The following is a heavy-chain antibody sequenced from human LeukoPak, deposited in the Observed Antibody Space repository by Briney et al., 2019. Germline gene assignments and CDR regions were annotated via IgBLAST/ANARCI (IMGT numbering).Heavy chain of an antibody. V-gene: IGHV3-23*01. CDR2: ISDNGGST. J-gene: IGHJ4*02. CDR3: AKGKGTSAGSFDY. D-gene: IGHD3-10*01. CDR1: GFTFSSYV. Sequence: PGGSLRLSCAASGFTFSSYVMNWVRQAGKGLEWVSAISDNGGSTYFGDSLKGRFTISRDNSKNTLYLQMNSLRAEGTAVYYCAKGKGTSAGSFDYWGQGTRVTVSS.